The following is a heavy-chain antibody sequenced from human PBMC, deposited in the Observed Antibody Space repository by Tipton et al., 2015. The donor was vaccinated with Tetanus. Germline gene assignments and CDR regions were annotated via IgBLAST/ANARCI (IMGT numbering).Heavy chain of an antibody. CDR2: ISSSGRT. J-gene: IGHJ4*02. CDR1: GASLRGGDYH. CDR3: ARVSRRNFYFDY. V-gene: IGHV4-61*08. Sequence: GLVKPSETLSLTCTVSGASLRGGDYHWSWIRQPPGEGLEWLAYISSSGRTNSNYFLKSRITTSQDTSKNQFSLNLTSVTVADSAVYFCARVSRRNFYFDYWGPGAQVTVSS. D-gene: IGHD2/OR15-2a*01.